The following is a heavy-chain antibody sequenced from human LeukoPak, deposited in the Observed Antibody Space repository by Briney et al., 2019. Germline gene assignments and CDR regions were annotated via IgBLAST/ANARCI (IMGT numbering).Heavy chain of an antibody. J-gene: IGHJ5*02. CDR3: ARGKVPDP. V-gene: IGHV4-30-4*08. Sequence: SETLSLTCTVSGGSISSSEYYWSWIRQPPGKGLEWIGHIHYSGTTYYNPSLKSRVPVSLGTSKNKFFLILSSVTVADTAVYYCARGKVPDPWGQGTLVTVSS. D-gene: IGHD1-14*01. CDR1: GGSISSSEYY. CDR2: IHYSGTT.